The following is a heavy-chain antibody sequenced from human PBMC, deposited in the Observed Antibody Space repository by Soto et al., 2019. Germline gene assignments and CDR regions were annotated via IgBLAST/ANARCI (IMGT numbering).Heavy chain of an antibody. Sequence: QMQLVQSGPEVKKPGTSVKVSCKASGFTFTSSAVQWGRQARGQSLEWIGWIVVGSGNTNYAQKFQERVTITRDMSTSTAHMELSSARSEDTAVYYCAAQPQTHPDYGDDVEGYYYYYGMDVCGQGTPVTVSS. CDR2: IVVGSGNT. V-gene: IGHV1-58*01. CDR1: GFTFTSSA. CDR3: AAQPQTHPDYGDDVEGYYYYYGMDV. J-gene: IGHJ6*02. D-gene: IGHD4-17*01.